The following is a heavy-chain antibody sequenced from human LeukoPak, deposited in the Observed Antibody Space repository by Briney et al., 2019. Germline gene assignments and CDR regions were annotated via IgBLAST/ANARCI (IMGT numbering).Heavy chain of an antibody. J-gene: IGHJ4*02. CDR1: GFTFDDYA. CDR2: ISSSSSTI. D-gene: IGHD6-13*01. CDR3: ARDPAADG. V-gene: IGHV3-48*01. Sequence: GGSLRLSCAASGFTFDDYAMHWVRHAPGKGLEWVSYISSSSSTIYYADSVKGRFTISRDNAKNSLYLQMNSLRAEDTAVYYCARDPAADGWGQGTLVTVSS.